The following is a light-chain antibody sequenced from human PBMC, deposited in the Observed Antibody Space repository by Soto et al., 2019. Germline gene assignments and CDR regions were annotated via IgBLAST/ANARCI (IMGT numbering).Light chain of an antibody. CDR1: SSNVGFNA. V-gene: IGLV1-44*01. J-gene: IGLJ1*01. CDR3: SSYTSSVTYL. Sequence: SVLTQPPSASGAPGQRVTLSCIGGSSNVGFNAVNWYQQLPGAAPKLLIHGNSQRPSGVPDRFSGSKSGTSASLAIIGLQAEDEADYYCSSYTSSVTYLFGTGTKLTVL. CDR2: GNS.